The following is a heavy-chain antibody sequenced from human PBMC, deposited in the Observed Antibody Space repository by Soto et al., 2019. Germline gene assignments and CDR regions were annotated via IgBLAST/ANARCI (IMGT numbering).Heavy chain of an antibody. J-gene: IGHJ4*02. D-gene: IGHD3-10*01. V-gene: IGHV4-59*08. CDR2: IYYSGST. CDR3: ARHGLFAGDFDY. Sequence: PSETLSLTCTVSGGSISSYYWSWIRQPPGKGLEWIGYIYYSGSTNYNPSLKSRVTISVDTSKNQFSLKLSSVTAADTAVYYCARHGLFAGDFDYWGQGTLVTVSS. CDR1: GGSISSYY.